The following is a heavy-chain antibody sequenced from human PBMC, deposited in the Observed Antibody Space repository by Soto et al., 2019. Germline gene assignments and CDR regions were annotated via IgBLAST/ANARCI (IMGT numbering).Heavy chain of an antibody. J-gene: IGHJ5*02. V-gene: IGHV4-31*03. CDR1: GDSSSRGVYY. Sequence: PSEPLSHTCTVAGDSSSRGVYYWSWIRQHPGKGLEWIGYIYYSGSTYYNPSLKSRVTISVDTSKNQFSLKLSSVTAADTAVYYCARVFSDSSSFFDPWGQGTLVTVSS. CDR3: ARVFSDSSSFFDP. D-gene: IGHD6-13*01. CDR2: IYYSGST.